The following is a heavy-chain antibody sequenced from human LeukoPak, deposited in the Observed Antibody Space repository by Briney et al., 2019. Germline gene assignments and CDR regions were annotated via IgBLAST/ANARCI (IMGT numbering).Heavy chain of an antibody. D-gene: IGHD1-1*01. Sequence: ASVKVSCKASGGTFSSYAIGWVRQAPGQGLEWMGRIIPILGIANYAQKFQGRVTITADKSTSTAYMELSSLRSEDTAVYYCARRAGTTARYFDYWGQGTLVTVSS. J-gene: IGHJ4*02. V-gene: IGHV1-69*04. CDR1: GGTFSSYA. CDR3: ARRAGTTARYFDY. CDR2: IIPILGIA.